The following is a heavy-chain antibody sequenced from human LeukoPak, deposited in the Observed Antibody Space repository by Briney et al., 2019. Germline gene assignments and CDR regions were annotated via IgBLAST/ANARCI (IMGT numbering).Heavy chain of an antibody. CDR2: INHSGST. CDR3: ARRDLLASDI. J-gene: IGHJ3*02. V-gene: IGHV4-34*01. CDR1: GGSFSGYY. Sequence: PSETLSLTCAVYGGSFSGYYWSWIRQPPGKGLEWIGEINHSGSTNYNPSLKSRVTISVDTSKNQFSLKLSSVTAADTAVYYCARRDLLASDIWGQGTMVTVSS.